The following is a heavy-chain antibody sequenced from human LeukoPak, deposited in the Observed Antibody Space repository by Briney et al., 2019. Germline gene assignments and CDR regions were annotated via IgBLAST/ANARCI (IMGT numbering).Heavy chain of an antibody. CDR1: GFTFSSYG. J-gene: IGHJ3*02. Sequence: GGSLRLSCAASGFTFSSYGMHWVRQAPGKGLEWVAVISYDGSNKYYADSVKGRFTISRDNSKNTLYLQMNSLRAEDTAVHYCAKVLDVGFWGSYVAAFDIWGQGTMVTVSS. CDR3: AKVLDVGFWGSYVAAFDI. CDR2: ISYDGSNK. V-gene: IGHV3-30*18. D-gene: IGHD3-16*01.